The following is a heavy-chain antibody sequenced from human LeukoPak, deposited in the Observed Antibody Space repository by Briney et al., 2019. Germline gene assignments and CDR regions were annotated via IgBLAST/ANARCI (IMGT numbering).Heavy chain of an antibody. CDR3: AKGGSMIVVVIIDY. CDR1: GFTFSIYA. D-gene: IGHD3-22*01. J-gene: IGHJ4*02. Sequence: GGSLRLSCAASGFTFSIYAMSWVRQAPGKGLEWVSAISGSGGSTYYADSVKGRFTISRDNSKNTLYLQMNSLRAEDTAVYYCAKGGSMIVVVIIDYWGQGTLVTVSS. V-gene: IGHV3-23*01. CDR2: ISGSGGST.